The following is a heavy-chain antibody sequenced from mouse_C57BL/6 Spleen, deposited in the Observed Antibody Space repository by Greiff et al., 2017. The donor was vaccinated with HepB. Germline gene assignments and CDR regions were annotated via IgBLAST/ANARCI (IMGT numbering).Heavy chain of an antibody. CDR1: GFTFSSYA. Sequence: EVQGVESGGGLVKPGGSLKLSCAASGFTFSSYAMSWVRQTPEKRLEWVATISDGGSYTYYPDNVKGRFTISRDNAKNNLYLQMSHLKSEDTAMYYCARGYDGYYFDYWGQGTTLTVSS. CDR2: ISDGGSYT. D-gene: IGHD2-3*01. CDR3: ARGYDGYYFDY. J-gene: IGHJ2*01. V-gene: IGHV5-4*01.